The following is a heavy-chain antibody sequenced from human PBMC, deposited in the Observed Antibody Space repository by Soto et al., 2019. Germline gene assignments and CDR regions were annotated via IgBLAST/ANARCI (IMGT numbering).Heavy chain of an antibody. CDR3: ATGGSTVTREFDY. CDR1: GYTFTGFY. CDR2: INPNSGDT. V-gene: IGHV1-2*04. Sequence: QVQLVQSGAEVKKPGASVKVSCKASGYTFTGFYMHWVRQAPGQRLEWMGWINPNSGDTEYAQNFQGWVTMTRDTSISTAYMELRRLRSDDAAVYYCATGGSTVTREFDYWGQGTLVSVSS. D-gene: IGHD4-17*01. J-gene: IGHJ4*02.